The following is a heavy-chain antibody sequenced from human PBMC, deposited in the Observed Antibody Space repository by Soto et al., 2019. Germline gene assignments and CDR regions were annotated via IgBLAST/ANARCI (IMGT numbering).Heavy chain of an antibody. D-gene: IGHD3-10*01. Sequence: SETLSLTCTVSGGSISSYYWSWIRQPPGKGLEWIGYIYYSGSTNYNPSLKSRVTISVDTSKNQFSLKLTSVTAADTATYFCARERFNMIQRVVTSRWSDPWGQGALVTVSS. CDR1: GGSISSYY. CDR2: IYYSGST. J-gene: IGHJ5*02. V-gene: IGHV4-59*01. CDR3: ARERFNMIQRVVTSRWSDP.